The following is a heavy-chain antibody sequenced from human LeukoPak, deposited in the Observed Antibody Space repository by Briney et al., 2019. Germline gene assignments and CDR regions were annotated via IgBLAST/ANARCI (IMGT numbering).Heavy chain of an antibody. J-gene: IGHJ4*02. CDR1: GGSISSYY. CDR2: IYYSGGT. Sequence: SETLSLTCTVSGGSISSYYWSWIRQPPGKGLEWIGYIYYSGGTNYNPSLKSRVTISVDTSKNQFSLKLSSVTAADTAVYYCARAIYSSGWPAFDYWGQGTLVTVSS. CDR3: ARAIYSSGWPAFDY. D-gene: IGHD6-19*01. V-gene: IGHV4-59*01.